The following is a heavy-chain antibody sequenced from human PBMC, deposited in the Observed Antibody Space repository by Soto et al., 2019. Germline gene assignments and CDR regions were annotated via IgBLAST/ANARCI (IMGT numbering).Heavy chain of an antibody. Sequence: QVQLQESGPGLVKPSGTLSLTCAVSGGSISSTIWWTWVRQPPGKGLQWIGEIYHSGSTNYNPSLKRRVTISVDKSKNQFSPNLSSVTAADTAVYYCATRQSAFDYWGQGTLVTVSS. CDR3: ATRQSAFDY. J-gene: IGHJ4*02. V-gene: IGHV4-4*02. CDR1: GGSISSTIW. CDR2: IYHSGST. D-gene: IGHD6-19*01.